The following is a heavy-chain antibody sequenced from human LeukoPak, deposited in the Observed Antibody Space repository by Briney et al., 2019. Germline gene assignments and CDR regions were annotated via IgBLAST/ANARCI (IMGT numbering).Heavy chain of an antibody. J-gene: IGHJ5*02. V-gene: IGHV3-30*04. Sequence: GGSLRLSCAASGFTFSSYAMHWVRQAPGKGLEWVAVISYDGSNKYYADSVKGRFTISRDNAKNSLYLQMNSLRAEDTAVYYCASRSIAAASSWFDPWGQGTLVTVSS. D-gene: IGHD6-13*01. CDR1: GFTFSSYA. CDR3: ASRSIAAASSWFDP. CDR2: ISYDGSNK.